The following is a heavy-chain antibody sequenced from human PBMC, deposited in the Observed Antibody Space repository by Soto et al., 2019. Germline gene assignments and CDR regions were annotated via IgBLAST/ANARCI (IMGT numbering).Heavy chain of an antibody. CDR1: GFTFSTYW. CDR2: INQDGSEK. D-gene: IGHD5-12*01. V-gene: IGHV3-7*01. CDR3: ARREYSGYRNYYYYYMDV. Sequence: GGSLSLSCAASGFTFSTYWLSWVRQAPGKGLEWVANINQDGSEKYYVDSVKGRFTISRDNAKNSLYLQMNSLRAEDTAVYYCARREYSGYRNYYYYYMDVWGKGTTVTVSS. J-gene: IGHJ6*03.